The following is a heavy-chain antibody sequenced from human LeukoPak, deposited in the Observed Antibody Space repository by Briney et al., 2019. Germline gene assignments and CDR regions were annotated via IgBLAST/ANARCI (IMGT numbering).Heavy chain of an antibody. V-gene: IGHV4-59*01. CDR1: GGSISSNY. J-gene: IGHJ6*02. D-gene: IGHD2-15*01. Sequence: SETLSLTCTVSGGSISSNYWSWIRQPPGKGLEWIGYIYYSGSTNYNPSLKSRVTISVDTSKNQFSLKLSSVTAADTAVYYCARGLGGTYYYYYGMDVWGQGTTVTVSS. CDR2: IYYSGST. CDR3: ARGLGGTYYYYYGMDV.